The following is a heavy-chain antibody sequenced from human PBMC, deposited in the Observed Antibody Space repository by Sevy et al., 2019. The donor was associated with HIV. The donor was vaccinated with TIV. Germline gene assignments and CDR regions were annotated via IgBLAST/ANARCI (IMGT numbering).Heavy chain of an antibody. CDR1: GFTFSRSA. V-gene: IGHV3-23*01. D-gene: IGHD1-1*01. CDR3: AKGDYNYNFLFDY. CDR2: INTSGAGT. J-gene: IGHJ4*02. Sequence: GGSLRLSCAASGFTFSRSAMSWVRQAPGNGLEWVSTINTSGAGTYYAYSVRGQFTISRDNSKNTLYLQMNSLRAEDTAAYYCAKGDYNYNFLFDYLGQGTMVTVSS.